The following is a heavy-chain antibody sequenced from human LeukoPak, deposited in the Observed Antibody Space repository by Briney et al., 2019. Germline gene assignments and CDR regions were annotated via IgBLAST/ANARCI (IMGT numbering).Heavy chain of an antibody. CDR1: GGSISSYY. D-gene: IGHD3-10*01. J-gene: IGHJ4*02. CDR2: IYTSGST. V-gene: IGHV4-4*08. Sequence: SETLSLTCTVSGGSISSYYWSWIRQSPGNGLEWIGYIYTSGSTNYNPSLKSRVTISVDTSKNQFSLKLSSVTAADTAVYYCARDNMVRGGFDYWGQGTLVTVSS. CDR3: ARDNMVRGGFDY.